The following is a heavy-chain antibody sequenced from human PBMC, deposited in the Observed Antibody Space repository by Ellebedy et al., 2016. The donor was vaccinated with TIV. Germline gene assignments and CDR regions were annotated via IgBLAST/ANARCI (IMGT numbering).Heavy chain of an antibody. CDR2: ISNDANNK. CDR1: GFTFSSYD. V-gene: IGHV3-30*03. D-gene: IGHD3-16*01. J-gene: IGHJ4*02. Sequence: GESLKISCAASGFTFSSYDMHWVRQAPGKGLEWLALISNDANNKYYADSVKGRFTISRDNSNNTLYLQMTSLRSEATAVSYCAREVGVYFFDYWGQGTLVTVSS. CDR3: AREVGVYFFDY.